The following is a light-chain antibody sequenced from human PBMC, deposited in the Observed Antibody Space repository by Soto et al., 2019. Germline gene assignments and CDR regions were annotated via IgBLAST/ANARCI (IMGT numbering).Light chain of an antibody. CDR1: ESISSW. CDR2: DAS. CDR3: QQYNSYSRT. Sequence: DIQMTQSPSTLSASVGDRVTITCRASESISSWLAWYQQKPGKAPKLLIYDASSLESGVPTRFSGSGSGTEFTLTISSLQPDDFAPYYCQQYNSYSRTFAQGTKVEIK. J-gene: IGKJ1*01. V-gene: IGKV1-5*01.